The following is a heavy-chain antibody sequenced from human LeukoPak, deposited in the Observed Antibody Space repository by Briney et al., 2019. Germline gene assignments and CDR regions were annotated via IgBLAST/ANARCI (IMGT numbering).Heavy chain of an antibody. Sequence: PGGSLRLSCPASGFTFSSYWMHWVRQAPGKGLEWVSRINSDGSSTSYADSVKGRFTISRDNAKNTLYLQMNSLRAEDTAVYYCARYPYDSSGAFDYWGQGTLVTVSS. CDR1: GFTFSSYW. J-gene: IGHJ4*02. D-gene: IGHD3-22*01. CDR2: INSDGSST. V-gene: IGHV3-74*01. CDR3: ARYPYDSSGAFDY.